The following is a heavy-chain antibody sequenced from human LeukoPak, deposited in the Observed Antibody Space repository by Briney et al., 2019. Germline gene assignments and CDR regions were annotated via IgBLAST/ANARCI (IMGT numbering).Heavy chain of an antibody. CDR1: GFTFSTYG. Sequence: GGSLRLSCAASGFTFSTYGMIWVRQAPGKGLEWVSSISSSSIHIYYADSVKGRFTISRDNAKNSLYLQMNSLRAEDTAVYYCAREEYSSGDYWGQGTLVTVSS. J-gene: IGHJ4*02. CDR2: ISSSSIHI. D-gene: IGHD6-25*01. CDR3: AREEYSSGDY. V-gene: IGHV3-21*01.